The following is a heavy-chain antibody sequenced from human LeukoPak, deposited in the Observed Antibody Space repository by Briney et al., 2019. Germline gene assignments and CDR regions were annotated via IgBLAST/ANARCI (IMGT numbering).Heavy chain of an antibody. CDR2: INHSGST. CDR3: ARFGLDY. D-gene: IGHD3-16*01. J-gene: IGHJ4*02. V-gene: IGHV4-34*01. Sequence: SETLSLTCTVSGGSIGSYYWSWIRQPPGKGLEWIGEINHSGSTNYNPSLKSRVTISVDTSKNQFSLKLSSVTAADTAVYYCARFGLDYWGQGTLVTVSS. CDR1: GGSIGSYY.